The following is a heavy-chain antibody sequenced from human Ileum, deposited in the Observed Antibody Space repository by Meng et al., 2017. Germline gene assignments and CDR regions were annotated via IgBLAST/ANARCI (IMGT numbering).Heavy chain of an antibody. CDR2: IYYSGST. Sequence: QAQLQESGPGLVKPSQTLSLTCSASGGSCSSDNYYWNGIGQPPGKGLEWIGYIYYSGSTYYNPAIKSRLTKSVDTTKNQFSLKLSSVTAADTAVYYCARDRDSSGYYPYWGQGTLVTVSS. J-gene: IGHJ4*02. V-gene: IGHV4-30-4*01. CDR3: ARDRDSSGYYPY. CDR1: GGSCSSDNYY. D-gene: IGHD3-22*01.